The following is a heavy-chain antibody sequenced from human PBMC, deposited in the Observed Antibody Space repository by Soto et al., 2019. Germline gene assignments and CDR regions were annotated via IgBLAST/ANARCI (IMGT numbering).Heavy chain of an antibody. CDR2: ISGGGDTT. CDR3: AKGRGGSGSLTPRVDF. Sequence: EVQLLESGRGLVQPGGSLRLSCAASGFTFNNYAMSWVRQAPGKGLEWVSAISGGGDTTSYADSVKGRFTVSRDGSKNTLYLQMNSLRAEDTAVYYCAKGRGGSGSLTPRVDFWGQGTLVTVSS. J-gene: IGHJ4*02. V-gene: IGHV3-23*01. D-gene: IGHD3-10*01. CDR1: GFTFNNYA.